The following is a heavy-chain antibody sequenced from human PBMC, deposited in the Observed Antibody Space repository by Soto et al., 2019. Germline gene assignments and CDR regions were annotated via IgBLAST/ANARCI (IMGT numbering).Heavy chain of an antibody. CDR3: ARDSWGDYTFDY. CDR2: IYYSGST. J-gene: IGHJ4*02. V-gene: IGHV4-61*01. Sequence: SETLSLTCTVSGGSVSSGSYYWSWIRQPPGKGLEWIGYIYYSGSTNYNPSLKSRVTISVDTSKNQFSLKLSSVTAADTAVYYCARDSWGDYTFDYWGQGTLVTVSS. CDR1: GGSVSSGSYY. D-gene: IGHD4-17*01.